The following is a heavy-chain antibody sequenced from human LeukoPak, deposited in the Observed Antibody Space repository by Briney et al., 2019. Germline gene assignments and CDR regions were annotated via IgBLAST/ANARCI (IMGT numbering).Heavy chain of an antibody. CDR1: GDSVNKFC. CDR3: VREKGHYGPGISYTTDAFDI. V-gene: IGHV4-59*02. CDR2: VYYSGST. Sequence: PSETLSLTCNVSGDSVNKFCWTWIRQTPGKGLEWIGYVYYSGSTNYNPSLKSRVTISIDTSRNQFSLNLRSVTAADTAVYYCVREKGHYGPGISYTTDAFDIWGQGTVVTVSS. J-gene: IGHJ3*02. D-gene: IGHD3-10*01.